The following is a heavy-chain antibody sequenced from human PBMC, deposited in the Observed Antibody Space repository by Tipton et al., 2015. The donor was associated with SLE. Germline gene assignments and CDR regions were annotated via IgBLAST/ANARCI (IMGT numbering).Heavy chain of an antibody. D-gene: IGHD3-3*01. CDR1: GFTFSNYW. CDR2: IRGDGGNI. Sequence: SLRLSCATSGFTFSNYWMHWVRQAPGRGLVWVSRIRGDGGNIHYADSMKGRFTMSRDNAKNSLYLQMNSLRAEDTAVYYCARDRWHYDSWSGFDSWGQGTLVTVSS. J-gene: IGHJ4*02. V-gene: IGHV3-74*01. CDR3: ARDRWHYDSWSGFDS.